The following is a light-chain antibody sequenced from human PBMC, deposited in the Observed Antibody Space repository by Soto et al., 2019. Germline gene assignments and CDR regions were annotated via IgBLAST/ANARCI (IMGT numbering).Light chain of an antibody. CDR1: VLAKKY. CDR3: YSAADNNEGV. Sequence: SYELTQPSSVSLSPGQTAWITCSGDVLAKKYARWFQQKPGQAPELVIFRDSERPSGIPERFSGSSSGTTVTLTISGAQVEDEADYYCYSAADNNEGVFGGGTKLTVL. CDR2: RDS. J-gene: IGLJ3*02. V-gene: IGLV3-27*01.